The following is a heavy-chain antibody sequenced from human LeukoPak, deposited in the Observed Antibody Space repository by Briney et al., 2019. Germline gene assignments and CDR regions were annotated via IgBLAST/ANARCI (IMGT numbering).Heavy chain of an antibody. CDR3: ASESSTSAPGWYFDL. CDR2: IIPIFGTA. V-gene: IGHV1-69*13. Sequence: SVKVSCKASGYTFTSYDINWVRQAPGQGLEWMGGIIPIFGTANYAQKFQGRVTITADESTSTAYMELSSLRSEDTSVYYCASESSTSAPGWYFDLWGRGTLVTVSS. J-gene: IGHJ2*01. D-gene: IGHD2-2*01. CDR1: GYTFTSYD.